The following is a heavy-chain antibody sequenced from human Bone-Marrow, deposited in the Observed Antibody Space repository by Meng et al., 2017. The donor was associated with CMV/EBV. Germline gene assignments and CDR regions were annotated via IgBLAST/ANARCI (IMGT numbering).Heavy chain of an antibody. CDR3: ARLGYSSSNAFDI. CDR2: INSDGSST. V-gene: IGHV3-74*01. Sequence: GESLKISCAASGFTFSSYWMHWVRQAPGKGLVWVSHINSDGSSTSYADSVKGRFTISRDNSKNTLYLQMNSLRAEDTAVYYCARLGYSSSNAFDIWGQGTMVTVSS. J-gene: IGHJ3*02. CDR1: GFTFSSYW. D-gene: IGHD6-6*01.